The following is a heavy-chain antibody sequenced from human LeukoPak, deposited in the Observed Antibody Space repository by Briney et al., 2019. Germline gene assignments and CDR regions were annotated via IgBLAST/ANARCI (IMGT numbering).Heavy chain of an antibody. D-gene: IGHD6-13*01. Sequence: SQTLSLTCTVSGGSISSSGYYWGWIRQPPGKGLEWIGSIYYSGSTYYNPSLKSRVTISVDTSKNQFSLKLSSVAAADTAVYYCARDPTAAGKGAWFDPWGQGTLVTVSS. CDR1: GGSISSSGYY. V-gene: IGHV4-39*02. CDR3: ARDPTAAGKGAWFDP. J-gene: IGHJ5*02. CDR2: IYYSGST.